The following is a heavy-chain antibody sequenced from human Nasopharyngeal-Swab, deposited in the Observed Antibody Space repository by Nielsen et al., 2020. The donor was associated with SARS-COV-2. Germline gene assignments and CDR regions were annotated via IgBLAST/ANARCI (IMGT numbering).Heavy chain of an antibody. V-gene: IGHV6-1*01. J-gene: IGHJ4*02. CDR3: ARDVRVGKWKPFEY. CDR2: TYSRPKLYY. Sequence: SQTLSLICAISGDRVPSNTAAWNWLRQSPSRGLEWQGRTYSRPKLYYDYAVSVKSRITINPDTSKNQFSLQLNSVTPEETAVYYCARDVRVGKWKPFEYWGQGTPVTVSS. D-gene: IGHD3-10*02. CDR1: GDRVPSNTAA.